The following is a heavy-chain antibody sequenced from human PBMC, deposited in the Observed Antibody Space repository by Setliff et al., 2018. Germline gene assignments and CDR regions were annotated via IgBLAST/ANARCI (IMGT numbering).Heavy chain of an antibody. CDR3: ARGGLAAAATH. J-gene: IGHJ4*02. V-gene: IGHV4-38-2*01. CDR2: IYHSGQT. Sequence: SETLSLTCAVSGYSMSSGYYWGWFRQPPGKGLEWIGGIYHSGQTFYNPSLKSRATLSVDTSKNQFSLRLTSVPAADTAVYYCARGGLAAAATHWGQGTLVTVSS. D-gene: IGHD6-13*01. CDR1: GYSMSSGYY.